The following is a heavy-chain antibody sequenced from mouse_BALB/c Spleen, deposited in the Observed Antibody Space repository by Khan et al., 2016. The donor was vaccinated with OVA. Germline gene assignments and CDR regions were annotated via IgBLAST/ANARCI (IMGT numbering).Heavy chain of an antibody. V-gene: IGHV5-17*02. Sequence: EVELVESGGDLVQPGGSRKLSCVASGFTFSSFGMHWIRQAPEKGLEWVAYISGDSHTIYYADTVTGRFTFSRDNPKNTLFLQMTSLRSEDMAMYNCTRSYFNGYYFDQWGQGTTLTVAS. CDR2: ISGDSHTI. D-gene: IGHD1-1*01. CDR1: GFTFSSFG. CDR3: TRSYFNGYYFDQ. J-gene: IGHJ2*01.